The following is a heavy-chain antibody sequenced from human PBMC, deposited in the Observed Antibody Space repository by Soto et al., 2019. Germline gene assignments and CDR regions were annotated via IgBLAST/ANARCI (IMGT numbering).Heavy chain of an antibody. CDR1: GFSLSTSGVG. V-gene: IGHV2-5*02. Sequence: ESGPTLVNPTQTLTLTCTFSGFSLSTSGVGVGWIRQPPGKAPEWLALIYWDDDKRYSPSLKSRLTITKDTSKNQVVLTMTNMDPVDTATYYCAHSLSPPYYDFWSGYYYAEYFQHWGQGTLVTVSS. CDR2: IYWDDDK. D-gene: IGHD3-3*01. J-gene: IGHJ1*01. CDR3: AHSLSPPYYDFWSGYYYAEYFQH.